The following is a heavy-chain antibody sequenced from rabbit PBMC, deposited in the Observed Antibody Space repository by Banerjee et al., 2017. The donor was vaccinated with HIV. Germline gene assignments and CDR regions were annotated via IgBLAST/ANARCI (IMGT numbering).Heavy chain of an antibody. CDR2: IAAGSSGFT. V-gene: IGHV1S40*01. J-gene: IGHJ6*01. CDR3: ARDTGSSFSSYGMDL. Sequence: QSLEESGGGLVKPGGTLTLTCKASGFSLFNYWMCWVRQAPGKGLEWISCIAAGSSGFTYSATWAKGRFTCSKTSSTTVTLQMTSLTVADTATYFCARDTGSSFSSYGMDLWGQGTLVTVS. CDR1: GFSLFNYW. D-gene: IGHD8-1*01.